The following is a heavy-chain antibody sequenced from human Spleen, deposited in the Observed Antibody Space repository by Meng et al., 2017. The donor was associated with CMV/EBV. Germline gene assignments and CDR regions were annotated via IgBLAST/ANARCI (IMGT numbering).Heavy chain of an antibody. J-gene: IGHJ4*02. D-gene: IGHD3-22*01. CDR1: GFTFSSYG. CDR3: ARGTHISAYS. CDR2: ISYDGPNK. V-gene: IGHV3-30*19. Sequence: GGSLRLSCAASGFTFSSYGMHWVRQAPGKGLEWVAVISYDGPNKYYADSVRGRFTISRDNSNNTLYLQMSSLRAEDTAVYFCARGTHISAYSWGQGTLVTVSS.